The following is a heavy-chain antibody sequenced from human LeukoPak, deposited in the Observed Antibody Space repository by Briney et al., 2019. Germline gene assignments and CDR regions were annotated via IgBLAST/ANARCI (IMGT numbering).Heavy chain of an antibody. D-gene: IGHD4-17*01. CDR3: AKAAYGDYVNGFDP. Sequence: PGGSLRLSCAASGFTFCSYAMIWLPQAPGKGRVGGSANSGSGGSTYYADSVKGRFTISRDNSKNTLYLQMNSLRAEDTALYYCAKAAYGDYVNGFDPWGQGILVIVSS. CDR2: NSGSGGST. CDR1: GFTFCSYA. J-gene: IGHJ5*02. V-gene: IGHV3-23*01.